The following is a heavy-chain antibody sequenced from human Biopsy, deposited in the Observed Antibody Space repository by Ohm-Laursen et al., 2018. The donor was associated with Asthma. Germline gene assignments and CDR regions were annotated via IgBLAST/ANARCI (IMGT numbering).Heavy chain of an antibody. CDR3: ATHYYDRSGFYFQL. Sequence: SLRLSCAASGFIISDSYMSWIRLAPGKGLEWVSYISSSSSYTNYADSVRGRFTISRGNALNSLFLHMSSLRAEDTAIYYCATHYYDRSGFYFQLWGQGTLVSVSS. CDR2: ISSSSSYT. J-gene: IGHJ1*01. D-gene: IGHD3-22*01. V-gene: IGHV3-11*06. CDR1: GFIISDSY.